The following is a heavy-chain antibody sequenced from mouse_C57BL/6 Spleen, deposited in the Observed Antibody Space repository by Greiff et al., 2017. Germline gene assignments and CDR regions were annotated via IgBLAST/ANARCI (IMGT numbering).Heavy chain of an antibody. V-gene: IGHV5-9*01. CDR1: GFTFSSYT. J-gene: IGHJ1*03. CDR2: ISGGGGNT. D-gene: IGHD1-2*01. CDR3: ARRLDGYFDV. Sequence: EVMLVESGGGLVKPGGSLKLSCAASGFTFSSYTMSWVRQTPEKRLEWVATISGGGGNTYYPDSVKGRFTISRDNAKNTLYLQMSSLRSEDTALYYCARRLDGYFDVWGTGTTVTVSS.